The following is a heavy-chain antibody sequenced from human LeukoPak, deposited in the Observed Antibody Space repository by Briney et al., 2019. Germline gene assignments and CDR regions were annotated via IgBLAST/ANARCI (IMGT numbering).Heavy chain of an antibody. V-gene: IGHV3-30-3*01. D-gene: IGHD2-15*01. CDR2: ISYDGSNK. CDR1: GFTFSSYA. J-gene: IGHJ4*02. Sequence: GGSLRLSCAASGFTFSSYAMHWVRQAPGKGLEWVAVISYDGSNKYYADSVKGRFTISRDNPKNTLYLQMNSLRAEDTAVYYCARDLDDYSPFDYWGQGTLVTVSS. CDR3: ARDLDDYSPFDY.